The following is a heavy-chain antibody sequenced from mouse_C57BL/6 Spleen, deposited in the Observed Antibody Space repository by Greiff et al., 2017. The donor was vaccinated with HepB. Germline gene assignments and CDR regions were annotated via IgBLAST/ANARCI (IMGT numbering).Heavy chain of an antibody. J-gene: IGHJ3*01. V-gene: IGHV1-54*01. CDR1: GYAFTNYL. D-gene: IGHD1-1*01. CDR3: ARDYGSSFLAY. CDR2: INPGSGGT. Sequence: QVQLQQSGAELVRPGTSVKVSCKASGYAFTNYLIEWVKQRPGQGLEWIGVINPGSGGTNYNEKFKGKATLTADKSSSTAYMQLSSLTSEDSAVYFCARDYGSSFLAYWGQGTLVTVSA.